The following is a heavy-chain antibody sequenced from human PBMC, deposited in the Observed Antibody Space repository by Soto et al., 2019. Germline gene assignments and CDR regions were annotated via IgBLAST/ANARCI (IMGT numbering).Heavy chain of an antibody. CDR2: IYYSGST. V-gene: IGHV4-30-4*01. Sequence: SLTCTVSGGSISSGDYYWSWVRQPPGKGLEWIGYIYYSGSTYYNPSLKSRVTISVDTSKNQFSLKLSSVTAADTAVYYCARDERYFDWGNYYYYGMDVWGQGTTVTVSS. D-gene: IGHD3-9*01. CDR1: GGSISSGDYY. CDR3: ARDERYFDWGNYYYYGMDV. J-gene: IGHJ6*02.